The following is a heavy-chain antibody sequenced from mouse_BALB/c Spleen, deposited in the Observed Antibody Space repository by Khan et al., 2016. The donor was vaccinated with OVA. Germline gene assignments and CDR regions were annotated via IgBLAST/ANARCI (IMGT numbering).Heavy chain of an antibody. CDR2: INPRSGYS. J-gene: IGHJ4*01. CDR3: ARRTTGYAMDY. D-gene: IGHD2-14*01. CDR1: GYTFTSHT. V-gene: IGHV1-4*01. Sequence: QVQLKESGAELARPGASVKMSCKASGYTFTSHTMHWVKQSPGQGLEWIGYINPRSGYSNYNQKFNDKATLTADKSSSTAYMQLSNLTSEDSAVYYCARRTTGYAMDYWGQGTSVTVSS.